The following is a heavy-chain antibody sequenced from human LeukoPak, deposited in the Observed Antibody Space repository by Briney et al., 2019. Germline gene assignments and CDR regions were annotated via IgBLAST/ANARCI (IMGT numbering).Heavy chain of an antibody. J-gene: IGHJ4*02. V-gene: IGHV1-2*02. D-gene: IGHD3-22*01. CDR1: GYTFTGYY. CDR3: ARCLNYYDSSGYRYYFDY. Sequence: ASVKVSCKASGYTFTGYYMHWVRQAPGQGLEWMGWINPNSGGTNYAQKFQGRVTMTRDTSISTAYMELSRLRSDDTAVYYCARCLNYYDSSGYRYYFDYWGQGTLVTVSS. CDR2: INPNSGGT.